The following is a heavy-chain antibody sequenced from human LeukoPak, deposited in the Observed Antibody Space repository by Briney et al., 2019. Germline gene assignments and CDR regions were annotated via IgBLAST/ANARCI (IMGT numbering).Heavy chain of an antibody. CDR3: AKELFHSTGSYRIYYYYMDV. Sequence: PGGSLRLSCAASGFTFSSYAMSWVRQAPGKGLEWVSAISGSGGSTYYADSVKGRFTISRDNSKDTLYLQMSGLRADNTATYYCAKELFHSTGSYRIYYYYMDVWGKGTTVTVSS. D-gene: IGHD3-22*01. CDR1: GFTFSSYA. CDR2: ISGSGGST. J-gene: IGHJ6*03. V-gene: IGHV3-23*01.